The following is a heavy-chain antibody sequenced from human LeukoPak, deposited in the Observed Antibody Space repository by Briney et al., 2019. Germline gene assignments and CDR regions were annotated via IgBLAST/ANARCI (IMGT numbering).Heavy chain of an antibody. J-gene: IGHJ4*02. V-gene: IGHV3-30-3*01. CDR1: GFTFSSYA. D-gene: IGHD5-24*01. CDR3: ARAVDGYNLDY. CDR2: ISYDGSNK. Sequence: GGSLRLSCAASGFTFSSYAMHWVRQAPGKGLEWVAVISYDGSNKYYADSVKGRFTISRDSSKNTLYLQMNSLRAEDTAVYYCARAVDGYNLDYWGQGTLVTVSS.